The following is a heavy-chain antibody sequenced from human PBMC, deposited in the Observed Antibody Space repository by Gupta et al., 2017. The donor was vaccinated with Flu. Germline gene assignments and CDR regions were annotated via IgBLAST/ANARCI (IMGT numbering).Heavy chain of an antibody. Sequence: VGWVRQPPGKALEWLTFIYGNGDERYSPSLRSRLTITKDTSKNQVVLTMTNMDFADTATYFCAHRTTSTADDYWGQGVLVTVSS. J-gene: IGHJ4*02. V-gene: IGHV2-5*01. CDR2: IYGNGDE. CDR3: AHRTTSTADDY. D-gene: IGHD1-1*01.